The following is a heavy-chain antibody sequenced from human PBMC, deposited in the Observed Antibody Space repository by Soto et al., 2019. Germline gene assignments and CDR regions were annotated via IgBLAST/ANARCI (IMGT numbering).Heavy chain of an antibody. CDR3: ARVSDTAMVGGNYGMDV. CDR1: GFTFSDYY. Sequence: PGGSLRLYCAASGFTFSDYYMSWIRQAPGKGLEWVSYISSSGSTIYYADSVKGRFTISRDNAKNSLYLQMNSLRAEDTAVYYCARVSDTAMVGGNYGMDVWGQGTTVTVSS. V-gene: IGHV3-11*01. J-gene: IGHJ6*02. D-gene: IGHD5-18*01. CDR2: ISSSGSTI.